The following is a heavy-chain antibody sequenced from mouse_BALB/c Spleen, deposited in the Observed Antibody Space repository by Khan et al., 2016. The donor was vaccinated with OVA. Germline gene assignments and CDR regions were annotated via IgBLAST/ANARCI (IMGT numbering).Heavy chain of an antibody. CDR1: GYSFTSYY. V-gene: IGHV1S135*01. D-gene: IGHD3-3*01. CDR2: IDPFNGGT. CDR3: ARGTFDY. J-gene: IGHJ3*01. Sequence: VQLQQSGPELMMPGASVNISCKASGYSFTSYYIHWMKQSHGKSLEWIGYIDPFNGGTDYNQKFKGKATLTVDKSSNTAYMHLSSLTSEDSAVYYCARGTFDYWGQGTLVTVSA.